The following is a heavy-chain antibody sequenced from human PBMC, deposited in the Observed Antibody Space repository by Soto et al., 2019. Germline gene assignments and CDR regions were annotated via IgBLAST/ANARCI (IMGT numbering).Heavy chain of an antibody. CDR1: GFTFSSYS. V-gene: IGHV3-21*01. Sequence: GGSLRLSCAASGFTFSSYSMNWVRQAPGKGLEWVSSISSSSSYIYYADSVKGRFTISRDNAKNSLYLQMNSLRAEDTAVYYCASARIAAADDAFDIWGQGNPGHRLL. J-gene: IGHJ3*02. CDR2: ISSSSSYI. CDR3: ASARIAAADDAFDI. D-gene: IGHD6-13*01.